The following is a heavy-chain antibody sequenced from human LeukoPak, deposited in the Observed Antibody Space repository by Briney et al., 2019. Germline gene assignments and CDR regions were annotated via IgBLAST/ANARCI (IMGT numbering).Heavy chain of an antibody. Sequence: GASVKVSCKASGYTFTGYYMHLVRQAPGQGLEWMGRINPNSGGTNYAQKFQGRVTMTRDTSISTAYMELSRLRSDDTAVYYCASQDVIRGVIMVDYWGQGTLVTVSS. D-gene: IGHD3-10*01. J-gene: IGHJ4*02. CDR2: INPNSGGT. CDR3: ASQDVIRGVIMVDY. V-gene: IGHV1-2*06. CDR1: GYTFTGYY.